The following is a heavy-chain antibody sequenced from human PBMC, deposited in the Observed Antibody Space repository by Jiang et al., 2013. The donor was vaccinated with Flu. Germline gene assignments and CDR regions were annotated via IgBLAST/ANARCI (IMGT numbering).Heavy chain of an antibody. CDR3: ARQSQAGLSSWYEAGEVGY. J-gene: IGHJ4*02. Sequence: DSDTRYSPSFQGQVTISADKSISTAYLQWSSLKASDTAMYYCARQSQAGLSSWYEAGEVGYWGQGTLVTVSS. CDR2: DSDT. V-gene: IGHV5-51*01. D-gene: IGHD6-13*01.